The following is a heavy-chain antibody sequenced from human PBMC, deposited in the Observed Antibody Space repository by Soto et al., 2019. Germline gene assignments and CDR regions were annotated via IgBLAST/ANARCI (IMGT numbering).Heavy chain of an antibody. CDR3: ARDGGYTGYEEGNPFDI. V-gene: IGHV4-4*07. Sequence: QVQLQESGPGLVKPSETLSLICTVSGGSISHHYWSWIRQPAGTRLEWIERMYVTGTTNYNPSLKNRVSMSIDTSKNQFSLKLSSVTAADTAVYYCARDGGYTGYEEGNPFDIWGQGTMVTVSS. D-gene: IGHD5-12*01. CDR1: GGSISHHY. J-gene: IGHJ3*02. CDR2: MYVTGTT.